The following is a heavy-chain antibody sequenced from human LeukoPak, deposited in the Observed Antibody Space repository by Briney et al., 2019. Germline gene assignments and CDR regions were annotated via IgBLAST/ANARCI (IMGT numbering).Heavy chain of an antibody. V-gene: IGHV3-21*01. CDR3: ARVQNYGDYSPFDY. CDR1: GFTFSSYS. J-gene: IGHJ4*02. Sequence: PGGSLRLSCAASGFTFSSYSMNWVRQAPGKGLEWVSFISSSSSYIYYADSVKGRFTISRDNAKNSLYLQMNSLRADDTAVYYCARVQNYGDYSPFDYWGQGTLVTVSS. CDR2: ISSSSSYI. D-gene: IGHD4-17*01.